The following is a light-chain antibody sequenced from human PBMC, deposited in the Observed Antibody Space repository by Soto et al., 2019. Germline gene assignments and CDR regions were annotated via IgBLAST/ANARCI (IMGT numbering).Light chain of an antibody. Sequence: EIVMTQSPATLAVSPGERAALSCRASQSVSSNFAWYQQKPDQAPRLLIYGASSRATGTLARFSGSGSGTEFTLTISSLQSEDFAVYYCQQYNNWPYTFGLGTKLEMK. CDR1: QSVSSN. J-gene: IGKJ2*01. V-gene: IGKV3-15*01. CDR3: QQYNNWPYT. CDR2: GAS.